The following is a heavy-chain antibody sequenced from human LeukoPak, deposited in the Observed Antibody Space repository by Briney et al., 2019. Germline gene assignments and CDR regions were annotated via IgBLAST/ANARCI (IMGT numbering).Heavy chain of an antibody. V-gene: IGHV3-15*01. J-gene: IGHJ4*02. CDR2: IRSKTDGGTT. CDR3: TRYGSGWY. CDR1: GFTFSNYA. Sequence: PGGSLRLSCAVSGFTFSNYAMSWVRQAPGKGLEWVGRIRSKTDGGTTDYAAPVKGRFTISRDDSKNTLYLEINSLKTEDTAVYYCTRYGSGWYWGQGTLVTVSS. D-gene: IGHD6-19*01.